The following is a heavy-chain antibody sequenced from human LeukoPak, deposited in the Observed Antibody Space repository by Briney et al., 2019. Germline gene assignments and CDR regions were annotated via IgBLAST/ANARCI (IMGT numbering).Heavy chain of an antibody. CDR3: AKGGNSQGADY. J-gene: IGHJ4*02. D-gene: IGHD4-23*01. Sequence: VRSLRFSCAASGFTFDDYAMHWVRQAPGKGLEWVSGISWNSGSIGYADSVKGRFTISRDNAKNSLYLQMNSLRAEDTALYYCAKGGNSQGADYWGQGTLVTVSS. CDR2: ISWNSGSI. V-gene: IGHV3-9*01. CDR1: GFTFDDYA.